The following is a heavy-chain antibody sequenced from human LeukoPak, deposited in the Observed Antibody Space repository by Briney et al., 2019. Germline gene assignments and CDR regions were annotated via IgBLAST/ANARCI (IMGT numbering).Heavy chain of an antibody. CDR2: IRSKADGGTT. CDR3: ATDQFLRSTTYYGMDV. V-gene: IGHV3-15*07. Sequence: GGSLRLSCAASGFTFSNAWMNWVRQAPGKGLEWVGHIRSKADGGTTDYAAPVKGRFTISRDDSKNTLYLQMNSLKTEDTALYYCATDQFLRSTTYYGMDVWGQGTTVTVSS. CDR1: GFTFSNAW. J-gene: IGHJ6*02. D-gene: IGHD5-12*01.